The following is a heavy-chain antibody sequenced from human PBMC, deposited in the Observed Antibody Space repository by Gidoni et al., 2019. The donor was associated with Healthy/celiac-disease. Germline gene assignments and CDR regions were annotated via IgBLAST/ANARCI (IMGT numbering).Heavy chain of an antibody. J-gene: IGHJ4*02. D-gene: IGHD2-21*02. CDR3: ARDSTGGNSQDDY. CDR1: GFPFSSYS. CDR2: ISSSSSTI. V-gene: IGHV3-48*02. Sequence: EVQLVESGGGLVQPGGSLRLSWPASGFPFSSYSMNWVRQAPGKGLEWVSYISSSSSTIYYADSVKGRFTISRDNAKNSLYLQMNSLRDEDTAVYYCARDSTGGNSQDDYWGQGTLVTVSS.